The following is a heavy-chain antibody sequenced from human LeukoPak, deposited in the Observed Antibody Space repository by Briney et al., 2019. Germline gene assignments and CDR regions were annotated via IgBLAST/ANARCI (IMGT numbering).Heavy chain of an antibody. CDR3: ATPIASTGGFDY. D-gene: IGHD6-13*01. Sequence: GGSLRLSCAASGVTFSSYSMNWVRQAPGKGLEWVSSISGGNSYIYYADSVKGRFTVSRDNAKNSVYLQMDSLRAGDTAVYYCATPIASTGGFDYWGQGTLVTVSS. V-gene: IGHV3-21*01. J-gene: IGHJ4*02. CDR1: GVTFSSYS. CDR2: ISGGNSYI.